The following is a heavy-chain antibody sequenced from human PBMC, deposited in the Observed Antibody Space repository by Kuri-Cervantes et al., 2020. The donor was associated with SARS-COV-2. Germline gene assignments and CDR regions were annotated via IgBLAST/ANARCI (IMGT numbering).Heavy chain of an antibody. CDR1: GFSLSTSGVG. CDR2: IFSNDEK. J-gene: IGHJ4*02. CDR3: ARILSFCDGDCHSHFDY. V-gene: IGHV2-26*01. D-gene: IGHD2-21*02. Sequence: SGPTLVNPTQTLTLTCTFSGFSLSTSGVGVGWIRQPPGKALEWLAHIFSNDEKSYSTSLKSRLTISKDTSQSQVVLTMTNMDPGDTATYFCARILSFCDGDCHSHFDYWGQGTLVTVSS.